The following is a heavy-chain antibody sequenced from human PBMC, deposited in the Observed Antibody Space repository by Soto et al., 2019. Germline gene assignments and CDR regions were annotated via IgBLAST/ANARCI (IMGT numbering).Heavy chain of an antibody. J-gene: IGHJ4*02. Sequence: SVKVSCKASGGTFSSYAISWVRQAPGQGLEWMGGIIPIFGTANYAQKFQGRVTITADESTSTAYMELSSLRSEDTAVYYCARVQYYYDSSGYYPYFDYWGQGTLVTVSS. CDR2: IIPIFGTA. V-gene: IGHV1-69*13. CDR3: ARVQYYYDSSGYYPYFDY. D-gene: IGHD3-22*01. CDR1: GGTFSSYA.